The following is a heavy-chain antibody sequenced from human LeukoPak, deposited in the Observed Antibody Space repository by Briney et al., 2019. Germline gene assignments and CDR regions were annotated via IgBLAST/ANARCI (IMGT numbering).Heavy chain of an antibody. D-gene: IGHD3-10*01. CDR1: GDSVSSNSAT. J-gene: IGHJ4*01. CDR3: ARNYYGSGSYYSHFDY. Sequence: SQTLSLTCAISGDSVSSNSATWNWIRQSPSRGLEWLGKTYYRSKWDNDYAVSVKSRITINPDTSKNQFSLQLKSVTPEDTAVYYCARNYYGSGSYYSHFDYWGQGTLVTVSS. CDR2: TYYRSKWDN. V-gene: IGHV6-1*01.